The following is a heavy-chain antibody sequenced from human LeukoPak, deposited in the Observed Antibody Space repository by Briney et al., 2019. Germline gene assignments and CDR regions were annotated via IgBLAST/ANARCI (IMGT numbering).Heavy chain of an antibody. V-gene: IGHV4-59*01. D-gene: IGHD3-22*01. CDR3: ARSRGDYNANSPSDY. Sequence: PSETLSLTCNVSGGSISSSYWSWIRQPPGKGLEWIGYIYYSGSTNYNPSLKSRVTISVDTSKNQFSLKLTSVTAADTAVYYCARSRGDYNANSPSDYWGQGTLVTVSS. CDR2: IYYSGST. J-gene: IGHJ4*02. CDR1: GGSISSSY.